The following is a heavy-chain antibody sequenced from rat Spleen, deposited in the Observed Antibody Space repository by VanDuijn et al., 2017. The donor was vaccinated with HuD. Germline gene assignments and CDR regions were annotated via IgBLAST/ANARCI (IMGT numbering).Heavy chain of an antibody. D-gene: IGHD1-2*01. CDR3: VRQGYRGVMAD. J-gene: IGHJ4*01. V-gene: IGHV5-22*01. CDR2: ISYEGLNT. CDR1: GFTFSACY. Sequence: EVHLVESGGGLVQPGRSLKLSCTASGFTFSACYMIWVRQVPKKGLEWVASISYEGLNTYYGESVKGRFTISRDNARSTLYLQMNSLRSEDTATYYCVRQGYRGVMADWGQGGSVTVSS.